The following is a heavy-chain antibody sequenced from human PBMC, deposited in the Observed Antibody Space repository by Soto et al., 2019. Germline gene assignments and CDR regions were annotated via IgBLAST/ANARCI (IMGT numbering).Heavy chain of an antibody. V-gene: IGHV4-34*01. CDR2: INHSGTI. J-gene: IGHJ6*02. CDR3: ARADRTLVTSYSLDV. D-gene: IGHD2-21*02. Sequence: KTSETLSLTCAVYGGSFSGYYWTWIRQPPGKGLEWIGEINHSGTINFNPSLKSRLTISLDTSKEHFSLKLSSVTDADTAAYYCARADRTLVTSYSLDVWGQGTTVTVSS. CDR1: GGSFSGYY.